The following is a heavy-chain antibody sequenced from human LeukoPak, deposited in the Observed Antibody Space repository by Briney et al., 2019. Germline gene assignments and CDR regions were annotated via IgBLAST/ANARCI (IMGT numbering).Heavy chain of an antibody. Sequence: SETLSLTCTVSGGSISSYYWSWIRQPPGKGLEWIGEINHSGSTNYNPSLKSRVTISVDTSKNQFSLKLSSVTAADTAVYYCARVSSGWYPYYFDYWGQGTLVTVSS. V-gene: IGHV4-34*01. D-gene: IGHD6-19*01. CDR2: INHSGST. CDR1: GGSISSYY. J-gene: IGHJ4*02. CDR3: ARVSSGWYPYYFDY.